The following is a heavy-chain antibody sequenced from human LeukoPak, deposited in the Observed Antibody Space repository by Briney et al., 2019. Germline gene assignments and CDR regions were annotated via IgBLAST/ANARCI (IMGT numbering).Heavy chain of an antibody. J-gene: IGHJ3*02. D-gene: IGHD6-19*01. Sequence: PGGSLRLSCAASGFTFSSYDMHWVRQATGKGLEWVSAIGTAGDTYYPGSVKGRFTISRENAKNSLYLQMNSLRAGDTAVYYCARGTEAVAGFDAFDIWGQGTMVTVSS. CDR1: GFTFSSYD. V-gene: IGHV3-13*01. CDR2: IGTAGDT. CDR3: ARGTEAVAGFDAFDI.